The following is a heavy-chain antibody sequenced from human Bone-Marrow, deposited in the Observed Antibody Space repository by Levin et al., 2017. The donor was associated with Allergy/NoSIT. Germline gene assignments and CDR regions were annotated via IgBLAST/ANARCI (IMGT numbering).Heavy chain of an antibody. CDR1: GGSISSSDYY. Sequence: SETLSLTCTVSGGSISSSDYYWGWIRQPPGKGLEWIGNIYYSGSTYYNPSLKSRVTISVDTSKNQFSLRLSSVTAADTAVYYCARLKYAGNTGRWFDPWGQGTLVTVSS. V-gene: IGHV4-39*01. J-gene: IGHJ5*02. CDR3: ARLKYAGNTGRWFDP. CDR2: IYYSGST. D-gene: IGHD1-14*01.